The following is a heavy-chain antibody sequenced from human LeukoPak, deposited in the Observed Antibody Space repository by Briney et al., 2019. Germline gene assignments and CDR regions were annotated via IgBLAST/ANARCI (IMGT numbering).Heavy chain of an antibody. CDR1: GFTFSNYA. J-gene: IGHJ4*02. D-gene: IGHD2-15*01. Sequence: GGSLRLSCAASGFTFSNYAMAWVRQAPGQGLEWVSSINPEGVSTAYADSMKGRFTIARANSINTLHLQMNNLRAGDTAVYFCARQTGYCSSGGCYFTSWGQGILVTVSS. V-gene: IGHV3-23*01. CDR2: INPEGVST. CDR3: ARQTGYCSSGGCYFTS.